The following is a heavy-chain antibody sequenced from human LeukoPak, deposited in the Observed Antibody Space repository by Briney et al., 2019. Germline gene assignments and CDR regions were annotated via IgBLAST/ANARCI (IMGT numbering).Heavy chain of an antibody. D-gene: IGHD6-13*01. CDR1: GFIFSNYE. J-gene: IGHJ5*02. CDR3: GKADSSSWYNWFDP. V-gene: IGHV3-48*03. CDR2: ITSSTSGSSI. Sequence: GGSLRLSCAASGFIFSNYEMNWVRQAPGEGLEWVSYITSSTSGSSIHYADSVKGRFTISRDNSKNTLYLQMNSLRAEDTAVYYCGKADSSSWYNWFDPWGQGTLVTVSS.